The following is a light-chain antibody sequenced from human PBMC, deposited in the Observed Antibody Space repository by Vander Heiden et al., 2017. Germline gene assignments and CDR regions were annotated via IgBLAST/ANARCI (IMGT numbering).Light chain of an antibody. CDR2: DAS. CDR1: QSVSSY. Sequence: EIVLTQSLPTLSLSPGERATLSCRASQSVSSYLAWYQQKPGQAPSLLIYDASNRATGIPARFSGSGSGTDFTLTTSSLEPEDFAVYYCQQRSNWYTFGQGTKLEIK. V-gene: IGKV3-11*01. J-gene: IGKJ2*01. CDR3: QQRSNWYT.